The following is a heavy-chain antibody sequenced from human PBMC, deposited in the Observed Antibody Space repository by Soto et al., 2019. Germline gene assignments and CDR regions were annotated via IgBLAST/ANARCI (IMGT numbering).Heavy chain of an antibody. CDR1: GFTVSSNY. J-gene: IGHJ6*02. V-gene: IGHV3-66*01. D-gene: IGHD5-18*01. Sequence: EVQLVESGGGLVQPGGSLRLSCAASGFTVSSNYMSWVRQAPGKGLEWVSVIYSGGSTYYADSVKGRFTISRDNSKXTXYXXMNSLRAEDTAVYYCARVGGYSYGPPYYYYYGMDVWGQGTTVTVSS. CDR3: ARVGGYSYGPPYYYYYGMDV. CDR2: IYSGGST.